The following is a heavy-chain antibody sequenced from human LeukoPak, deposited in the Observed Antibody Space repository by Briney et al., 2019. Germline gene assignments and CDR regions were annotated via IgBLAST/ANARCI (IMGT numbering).Heavy chain of an antibody. CDR2: ISAYNGNT. Sequence: ASVKVSCKASGYTFTSYGISWVRQAPGQGLEWMGWISAYNGNTNYAQKLQGRVTMTTDTSTSTAYMELRSLRSDDTAVYYCARGGRCLEWLLLNPHWFDPWGQGTLVTVSS. V-gene: IGHV1-18*01. D-gene: IGHD3-3*01. CDR3: ARGGRCLEWLLLNPHWFDP. J-gene: IGHJ5*02. CDR1: GYTFTSYG.